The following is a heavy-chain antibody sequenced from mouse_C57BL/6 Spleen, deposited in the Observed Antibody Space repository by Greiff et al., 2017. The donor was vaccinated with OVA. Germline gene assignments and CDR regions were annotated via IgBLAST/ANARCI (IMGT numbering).Heavy chain of an antibody. Sequence: EVQLVESEGGLVQPGSSMKLSCTASGFTFSDYYMAWVRQVPEKGLEWVANINYDGSSTYYLDSLKSRFIISRDNAKNILYLQMSSLKSEDTATYYCARSGYLIYYAMDYWGQGTSVTVSS. J-gene: IGHJ4*01. D-gene: IGHD3-1*01. V-gene: IGHV5-16*01. CDR2: INYDGSST. CDR1: GFTFSDYY. CDR3: ARSGYLIYYAMDY.